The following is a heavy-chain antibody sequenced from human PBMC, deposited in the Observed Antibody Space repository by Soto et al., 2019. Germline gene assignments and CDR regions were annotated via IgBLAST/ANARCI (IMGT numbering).Heavy chain of an antibody. Sequence: GGSLRLSCAASGFTFSDHYMDWVRQAPGKGLEWVARIKKKGYDDSTEYAGSVKGRFTISRDDSKKLLYLQMDSLKTEDTAVYYCARRGYDYVWGSNDFWGQGTLVTVSS. J-gene: IGHJ4*02. CDR3: ARRGYDYVWGSNDF. V-gene: IGHV3-72*01. CDR1: GFTFSDHY. CDR2: IKKKGYDDST. D-gene: IGHD3-16*01.